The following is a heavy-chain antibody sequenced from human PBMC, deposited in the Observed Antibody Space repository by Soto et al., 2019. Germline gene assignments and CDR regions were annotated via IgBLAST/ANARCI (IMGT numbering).Heavy chain of an antibody. V-gene: IGHV1-2*02. CDR3: ARGDYGTGGYPFPYFDY. CDR2: INPDSGGT. J-gene: IGHJ4*02. D-gene: IGHD2-8*02. Sequence: HEHLVQSGAEVKRPGASLKVSCKASGYSFTGYYIHWVRQAPGQGLEWMGWINPDSGGTNYAQNFQGRVTLTSDTSISTASMDLTSLTSDDTAVYYCARGDYGTGGYPFPYFDYWGQGTLVIVSS. CDR1: GYSFTGYY.